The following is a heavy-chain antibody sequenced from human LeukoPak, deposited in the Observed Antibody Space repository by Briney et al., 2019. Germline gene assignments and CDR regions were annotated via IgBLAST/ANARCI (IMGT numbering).Heavy chain of an antibody. CDR3: ARVRGYGSESFDY. J-gene: IGHJ4*02. Sequence: GGSLRLSCAATGFTFSSYAMSWVRQAPGKGLEWVSYISSSGSIIHYADAVKGRFTTSRDNAKNSLHLQMNSLRAEDTAIYYCARVRGYGSESFDYWGQGTLVTVSS. CDR1: GFTFSSYA. D-gene: IGHD3-10*01. CDR2: ISSSGSII. V-gene: IGHV3-48*03.